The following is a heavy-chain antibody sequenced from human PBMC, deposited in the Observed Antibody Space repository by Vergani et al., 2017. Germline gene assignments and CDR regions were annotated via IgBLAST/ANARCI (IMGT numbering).Heavy chain of an antibody. V-gene: IGHV3-49*04. J-gene: IGHJ4*02. CDR3: SRGRGYSFGYSDY. Sequence: EVQLVESGGGLVPPGRSLRLSCAASGFSFGDYAMTWVRQAPGKGLEWVAFIRNKAYGGTTEYAASVKGRFTISREDSKRLAYLQLSGLKTEDTAGYFCSRGRGYSFGYSDYWGEGTLVTVSS. D-gene: IGHD5-18*01. CDR1: GFSFGDYA. CDR2: IRNKAYGGTT.